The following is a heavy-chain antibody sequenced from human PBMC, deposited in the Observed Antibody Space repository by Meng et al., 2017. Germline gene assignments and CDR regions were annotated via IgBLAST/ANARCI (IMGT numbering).Heavy chain of an antibody. Sequence: QLRVREAGPGLVKPSATLSLPCTVSGGSISSSSYYWGWIRQPPGKGLEWIGSIYYSGSTYYNPSLKSRVTISVDTSKNQFSLKLSSVTAADTAVYYCASLRIAVAGINWFDPWGQGTLVTVSS. V-gene: IGHV4-39*07. D-gene: IGHD6-19*01. CDR1: GGSISSSSYY. J-gene: IGHJ5*02. CDR2: IYYSGST. CDR3: ASLRIAVAGINWFDP.